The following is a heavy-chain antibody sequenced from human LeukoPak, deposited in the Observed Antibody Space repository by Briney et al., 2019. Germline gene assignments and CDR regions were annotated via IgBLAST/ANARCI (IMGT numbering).Heavy chain of an antibody. V-gene: IGHV1-69*13. CDR2: IIPIFGTA. CDR1: GGTFSSYA. D-gene: IGHD5-12*01. Sequence: SVTVSCKASGGTFSSYAISWVRQAPGQGLEWMGGIIPIFGTANYAQKFQGRVTITADESTSTAYMELSSLRSEETAVYYCASPYSRRGGYDNDAFDIWGQGTMVTVSS. J-gene: IGHJ3*02. CDR3: ASPYSRRGGYDNDAFDI.